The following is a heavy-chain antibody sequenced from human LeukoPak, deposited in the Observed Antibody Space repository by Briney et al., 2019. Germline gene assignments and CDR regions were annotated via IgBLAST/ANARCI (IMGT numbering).Heavy chain of an antibody. CDR3: ACRTYVYHSSSYHLDY. D-gene: IGHD3-22*01. CDR1: GGSISSYY. V-gene: IGHV4-59*01. J-gene: IGHJ4*02. Sequence: SETLSLTCTVSGGSISSYYWSWIRHPPEKGLECIGYIYYSGSTNYNPSLKSRVTISVDTSKNQFSLKLSSVTVADTAIYYYACRTYVYHSSSYHLDYWGQGTLVTVSS. CDR2: IYYSGST.